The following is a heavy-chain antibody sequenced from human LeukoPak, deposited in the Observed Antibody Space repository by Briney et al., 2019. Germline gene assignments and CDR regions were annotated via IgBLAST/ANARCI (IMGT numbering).Heavy chain of an antibody. D-gene: IGHD4-17*01. CDR3: AREQILTTAGWYFDL. CDR1: GYSIGSGYY. J-gene: IGHJ2*01. V-gene: IGHV4-38-2*02. CDR2: IFHRGST. Sequence: PSETLSLTCTVSGYSIGSGYYWGWIRQPPGKGLEWIGSIFHRGSTDYTPSLKSRVTISLDTSKNLFSLKLDSVTAADTAVYYCAREQILTTAGWYFDLWGRGTLVAVSS.